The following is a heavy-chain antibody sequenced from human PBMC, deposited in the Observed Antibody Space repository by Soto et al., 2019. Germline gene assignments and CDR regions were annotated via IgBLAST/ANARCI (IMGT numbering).Heavy chain of an antibody. CDR2: INPSGGST. V-gene: IGHV1-46*01. J-gene: IGHJ5*02. CDR3: ARGVGVCSGGSCYWFDP. CDR1: GYTFTSYY. Sequence: GASVKVSCKASGYTFTSYYMHWVRQAPGQGLEWMGIINPSGGSTSYAQKFQGRVTMTRDTSTSTVYMELSSLRSEDTAVYYCARGVGVCSGGSCYWFDPWGQGTLVTRLL. D-gene: IGHD2-15*01.